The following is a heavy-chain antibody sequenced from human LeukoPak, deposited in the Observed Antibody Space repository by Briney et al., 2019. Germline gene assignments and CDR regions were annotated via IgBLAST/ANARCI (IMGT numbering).Heavy chain of an antibody. CDR1: GGTFSSYA. Sequence: ASVKVSCKASGGTFSSYAISWVRQAPGQGLEWMGGIIPIFGTANYAQKFQGRVTITADKSTSTAYMELSSLRSEDTAVYYCARDTRLGIGSYYIDYWGQGTLVTVSS. V-gene: IGHV1-69*06. CDR3: ARDTRLGIGSYYIDY. CDR2: IIPIFGTA. J-gene: IGHJ4*02. D-gene: IGHD6-6*01.